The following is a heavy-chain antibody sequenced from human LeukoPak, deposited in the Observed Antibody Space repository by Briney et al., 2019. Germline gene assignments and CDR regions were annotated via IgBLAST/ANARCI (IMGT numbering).Heavy chain of an antibody. V-gene: IGHV4-4*09. J-gene: IGHJ4*02. D-gene: IGHD6-6*01. Sequence: SETLSLTCTVSGGAISGYYWSWVWQPPGGGLGWIGYIYTSGSTNYTPSLKSRVTISVDTSKNQFSLKLSSVTAADTAVYSCARHSSSRGGLPDYWGQGTLVTVSS. CDR1: GGAISGYY. CDR3: ARHSSSRGGLPDY. CDR2: IYTSGST.